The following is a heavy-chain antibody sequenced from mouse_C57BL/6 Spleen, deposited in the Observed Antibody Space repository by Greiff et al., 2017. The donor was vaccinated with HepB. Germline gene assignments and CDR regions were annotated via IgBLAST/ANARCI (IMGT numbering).Heavy chain of an antibody. V-gene: IGHV14-4*01. J-gene: IGHJ3*01. CDR2: IDPENGDT. Sequence: DVHLVESGAELVRPGASVKLSCTASGFNIKDDYMHWVKQRPEQGLEWIGWIDPENGDTEYASKFQGKATITADTSSNTAYLQLSSLTSEDTAVYYCTRGLPLPGFAYWGQGTLVTVSA. CDR3: TRGLPLPGFAY. D-gene: IGHD2-4*01. CDR1: GFNIKDDY.